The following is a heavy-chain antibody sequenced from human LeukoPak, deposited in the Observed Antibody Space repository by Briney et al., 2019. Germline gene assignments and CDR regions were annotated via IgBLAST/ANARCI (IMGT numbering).Heavy chain of an antibody. J-gene: IGHJ6*02. CDR2: IYYSGST. CDR1: GGSIGSYY. Sequence: PSETLSLTCTVSGGSIGSYYWSWIRQPPGKGLEWIGYIYYSGSTNYNPSLKSRVTISVDTSKNQFSLKLSSVTAADTAVYYCASGPPSIYYYGMDVWGQGTTVTVSS. CDR3: ASGPPSIYYYGMDV. V-gene: IGHV4-59*08. D-gene: IGHD3-9*01.